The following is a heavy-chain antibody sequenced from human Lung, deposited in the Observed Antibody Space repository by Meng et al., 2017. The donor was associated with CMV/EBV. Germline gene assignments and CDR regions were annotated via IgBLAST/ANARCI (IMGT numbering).Heavy chain of an antibody. CDR1: GYTFTHHG. V-gene: IGHV1-18*01. D-gene: IGHD6-19*01. Sequence: QQMQSGAEVKKPGASVRVSCKASGYTFTHHGISWIRQAPGQGLEWMGWISCYNGDTNYAQKFQGRVTMTTDTSTSTAYMDLRSLRSDDTAVYYCARDPSNTSGRYAYFDYWGQGTLVTGSS. CDR2: ISCYNGDT. CDR3: ARDPSNTSGRYAYFDY. J-gene: IGHJ4*02.